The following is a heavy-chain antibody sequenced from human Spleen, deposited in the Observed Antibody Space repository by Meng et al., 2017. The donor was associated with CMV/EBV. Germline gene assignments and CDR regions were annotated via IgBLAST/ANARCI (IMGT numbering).Heavy chain of an antibody. CDR3: ARDKPVARDTFDY. V-gene: IGHV1-18*01. J-gene: IGHJ4*02. CDR2: ISAYNGNT. CDR1: GYTFTNYG. Sequence: CKASGYTFTNYGISWVRQDPGQGLEWMGWISAYNGNTEYAPKFQGRVTMTTDTSTNTAYMEFRSLRSDDTAVYFCARDKPVARDTFDYWGQGTLVTVSS. D-gene: IGHD3-10*01.